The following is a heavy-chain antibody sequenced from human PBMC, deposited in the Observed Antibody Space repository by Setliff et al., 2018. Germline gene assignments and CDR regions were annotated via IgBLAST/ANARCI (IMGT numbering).Heavy chain of an antibody. V-gene: IGHV4-39*01. CDR3: ARHEFVGGYYGSVTYRHFDY. D-gene: IGHD3-10*01. CDR2: SYNSGNT. CDR1: GGSISSSIYS. J-gene: IGHJ4*02. Sequence: SETLSLTCSVSGGSISSSIYSWDWIRQPPGKGLEWIGNSYNSGNTYYNASLKSRVTISVDTSKNQFSLQVTFVTATDTAVYYCARHEFVGGYYGSVTYRHFDYWGQGILVTVSS.